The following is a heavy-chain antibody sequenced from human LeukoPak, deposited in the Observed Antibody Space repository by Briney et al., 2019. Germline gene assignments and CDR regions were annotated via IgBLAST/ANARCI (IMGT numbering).Heavy chain of an antibody. CDR1: GFSFSSYW. CDR2: ISSSGSTI. V-gene: IGHV3-48*04. D-gene: IGHD3-10*01. CDR3: ARDGNYYGSGSDVKYYFDY. J-gene: IGHJ4*02. Sequence: GGSLRLSCAASGFSFSSYWMTWIRQAPGKGLEWVSYISSSGSTIYYADSVKGRFTISRDNAKNSLYLQMNSLRAEDTAVYYCARDGNYYGSGSDVKYYFDYWGQGTLVTVSS.